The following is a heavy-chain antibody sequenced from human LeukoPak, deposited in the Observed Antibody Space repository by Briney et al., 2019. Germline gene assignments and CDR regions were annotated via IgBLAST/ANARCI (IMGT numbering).Heavy chain of an antibody. V-gene: IGHV4-34*01. D-gene: IGHD3-3*01. J-gene: IGHJ3*02. CDR1: GGSFSGYY. Sequence: SEILSLTCAVYGGSFSGYYWSWIRQPAGKGLEWIGEINHCGSTNYNPSLKSRVTISVDTSKNQFSLKLSSVTAADTAVCYCASNRYDFWSGYYTPDAFDIWGQGTMVTVSS. CDR2: INHCGST. CDR3: ASNRYDFWSGYYTPDAFDI.